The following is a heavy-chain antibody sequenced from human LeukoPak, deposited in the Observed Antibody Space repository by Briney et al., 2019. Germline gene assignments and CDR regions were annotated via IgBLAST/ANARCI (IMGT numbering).Heavy chain of an antibody. Sequence: SVKVSCKASGGTFSSYAISWVRHAPGQGLEWMGGIIPIFGTANYAQKFQGRVTITADESTSTAYMELSSLRSEDTAVYYCARRKIAVAGTGTNWFDPWGQGTLVTVSS. CDR2: IIPIFGTA. V-gene: IGHV1-69*01. CDR1: GGTFSSYA. CDR3: ARRKIAVAGTGTNWFDP. J-gene: IGHJ5*02. D-gene: IGHD6-19*01.